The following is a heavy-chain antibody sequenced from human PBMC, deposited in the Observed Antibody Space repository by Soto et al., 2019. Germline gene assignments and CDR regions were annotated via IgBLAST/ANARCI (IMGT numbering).Heavy chain of an antibody. J-gene: IGHJ4*02. CDR3: ARHSNEYRKSLDY. Sequence: PSETLSLTCTVSGGSISSDGYYWSWIRQHPGKGLEWIGYIYYSGSTNSNPSLKSRVTISVDTSKNQFSLKLSSVTAADTAVYYCARHSNEYRKSLDYWGQGTLVTVSS. CDR2: IYYSGST. V-gene: IGHV4-61*08. CDR1: GGSISSDGYY. D-gene: IGHD6-13*01.